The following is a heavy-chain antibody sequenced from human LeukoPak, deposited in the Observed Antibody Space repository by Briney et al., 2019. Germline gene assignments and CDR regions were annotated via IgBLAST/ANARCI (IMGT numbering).Heavy chain of an antibody. CDR2: IYYSGST. J-gene: IGHJ4*02. CDR3: ARQFYCGGDCYYFDY. Sequence: SETLSLTCTVSGGSISGYYWGWIRQPPGKGLEWIGSIYYSGSTYYNPSLKSRVTISVDTSKNQFSLKLSSVTAADTAVYYCARQFYCGGDCYYFDYWGQGTLVTVSS. V-gene: IGHV4-39*01. CDR1: GGSISGYY. D-gene: IGHD2-21*02.